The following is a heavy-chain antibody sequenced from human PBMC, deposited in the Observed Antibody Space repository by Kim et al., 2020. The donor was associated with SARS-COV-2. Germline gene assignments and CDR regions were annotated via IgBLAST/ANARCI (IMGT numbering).Heavy chain of an antibody. CDR1: GFSFNNYA. D-gene: IGHD3-9*01. J-gene: IGHJ6*01. CDR3: ARRDGIFEILTGYRDGIDD. Sequence: GGSLRLSCAASGFSFNNYAFQWVRQAPGKGLEWVAVISYEGSKKYYADSVKGRFTLSKDSSKNTLYLQMNSLRTEDTTVYYFARRDGIFEILTGYRDGIDDWGQGTTVTVPS. V-gene: IGHV3-30*04. CDR2: ISYEGSKK.